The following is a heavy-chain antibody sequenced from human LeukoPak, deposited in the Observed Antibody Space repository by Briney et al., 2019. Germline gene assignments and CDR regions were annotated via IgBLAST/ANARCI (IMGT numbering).Heavy chain of an antibody. CDR2: IYTSGST. Sequence: SETLSLTCTVSGGSISSGSYYWSWIRQPAGKGLEWIGRIYTSGSTNYYPSLKSRVTISIEKSKNQFSLKLSSVTAADTAVYYCAGAYCGGDCYSGRAFDIWGQGTMVTVSS. J-gene: IGHJ3*02. D-gene: IGHD2-21*02. V-gene: IGHV4-61*02. CDR3: AGAYCGGDCYSGRAFDI. CDR1: GGSISSGSYY.